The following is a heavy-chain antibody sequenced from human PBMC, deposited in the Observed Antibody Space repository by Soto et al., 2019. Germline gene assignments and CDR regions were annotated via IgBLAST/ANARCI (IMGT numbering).Heavy chain of an antibody. V-gene: IGHV3-30*03. Sequence: QRLSCATSGFTFNDYAMYWVRQAPGQGLEWVAMISSDGHHQFYVDNLRGRFTVSRDNSKNTLFLQMNSLRPEDTAVYYCSRGTYYPQSSGLHADYWGPGTVVTVSS. D-gene: IGHD3-22*01. CDR1: GFTFNDYA. J-gene: IGHJ4*02. CDR2: ISSDGHHQ. CDR3: SRGTYYPQSSGLHADY.